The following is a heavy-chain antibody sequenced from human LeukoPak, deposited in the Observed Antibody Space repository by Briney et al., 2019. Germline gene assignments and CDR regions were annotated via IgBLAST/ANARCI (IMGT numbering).Heavy chain of an antibody. V-gene: IGHV3-33*01. Sequence: PGRSLRLSCAASGFTFSSYGMHWVRQAPGKGLEWVAVIWYDGSNKYYADSVKGRFTISRDNSKNTLYLQMNSLRAEDTAVYYCAGGHTVTTGPFDYWGQGTLVTVSS. CDR2: IWYDGSNK. J-gene: IGHJ4*02. D-gene: IGHD4-17*01. CDR3: AGGHTVTTGPFDY. CDR1: GFTFSSYG.